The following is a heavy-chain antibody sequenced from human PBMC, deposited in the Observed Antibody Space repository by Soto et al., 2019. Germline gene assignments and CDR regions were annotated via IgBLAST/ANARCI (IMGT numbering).Heavy chain of an antibody. CDR3: ARANSGHDDEFAS. J-gene: IGHJ4*02. CDR1: GYTFTANY. Sequence: ASVKVSCKASGYTFTANYMHWVRQAPGQGLEWMGWINPNSGVTYYAPKFQGRVTMTRDTSINTASLELRGLRSDDTAVYYCARANSGHDDEFASWAQRTLVIGSS. D-gene: IGHD5-12*01. V-gene: IGHV1-2*02. CDR2: INPNSGVT.